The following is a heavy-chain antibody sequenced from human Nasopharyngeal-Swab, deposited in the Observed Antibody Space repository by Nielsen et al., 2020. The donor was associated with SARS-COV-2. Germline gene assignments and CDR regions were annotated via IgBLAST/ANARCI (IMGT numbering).Heavy chain of an antibody. CDR2: IKQDGSEK. CDR1: GFVFTTYW. V-gene: IGHV3-7*03. CDR3: ARNTLLDS. D-gene: IGHD3-16*01. Sequence: GESLKTPRATFGFVFTTYWMTWVRQAPGKGLEWLALIKQDGSEKYYADSVKGRFTISRDNAENSLFLQMDSLTGDDTAIYYCARNTLLDSWGQGTLVAVSS. J-gene: IGHJ5*01.